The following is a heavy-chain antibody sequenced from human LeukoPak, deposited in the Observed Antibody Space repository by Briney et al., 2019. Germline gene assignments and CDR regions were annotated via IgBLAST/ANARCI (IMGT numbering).Heavy chain of an antibody. Sequence: SQTLSLTCTVSGCSISSGGYYWSWIRQHPGKGLEWIGYIYYSGSTYYNPSLKSRVTISVDTSKNQFSLKLSSVTAADTAVYYCASVVTATSDAFDIWGQGTMVTVSS. CDR3: ASVVTATSDAFDI. CDR2: IYYSGST. J-gene: IGHJ3*02. V-gene: IGHV4-31*03. CDR1: GCSISSGGYY. D-gene: IGHD2-21*02.